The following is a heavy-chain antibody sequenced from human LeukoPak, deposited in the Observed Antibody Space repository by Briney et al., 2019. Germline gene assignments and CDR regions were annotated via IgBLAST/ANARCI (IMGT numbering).Heavy chain of an antibody. J-gene: IGHJ4*02. D-gene: IGHD6-13*01. CDR3: ARASVEQQLSYFDY. Sequence: GASVKVSCKASGGTFSSYAISWVRQAPGQGLEWMGRIIPIFGTANYAQKFQGRAKINTNESTSTAYMELSSLRSEHTAVSYCARASVEQQLSYFDYWGQGTLVTVSS. CDR1: GGTFSSYA. CDR2: IIPIFGTA. V-gene: IGHV1-69*05.